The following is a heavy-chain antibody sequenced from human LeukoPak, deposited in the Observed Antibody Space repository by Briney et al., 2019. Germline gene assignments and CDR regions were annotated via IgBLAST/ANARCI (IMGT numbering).Heavy chain of an antibody. J-gene: IGHJ1*01. V-gene: IGHV4-59*01. CDR2: IYYSGST. CDR1: GGSISSYY. Sequence: PSETLSLTCTVSGGSISSYYWSWIRQPPGKGLEWIGYIYYSGSTNYNPSPKSRVTISVDTSKNQFSLKLSSVTAADTAVYYCARSGYSYGYGYFQHWGQGTLVTVSS. D-gene: IGHD5-18*01. CDR3: ARSGYSYGYGYFQH.